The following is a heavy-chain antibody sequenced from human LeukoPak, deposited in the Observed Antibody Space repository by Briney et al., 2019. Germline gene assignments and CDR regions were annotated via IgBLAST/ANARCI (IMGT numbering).Heavy chain of an antibody. Sequence: GALRLSCAASGFPFSSYGMHWGRRAPGKGLEGVAVISYDGSNKYYSDSVKGRFTISRDNSKNTLYLQMNSLRAEDTAVYYCAKDGGDIVVVPAASALDYWGQGTLVTVSS. CDR1: GFPFSSYG. CDR2: ISYDGSNK. J-gene: IGHJ4*02. D-gene: IGHD2-2*01. CDR3: AKDGGDIVVVPAASALDY. V-gene: IGHV3-30*18.